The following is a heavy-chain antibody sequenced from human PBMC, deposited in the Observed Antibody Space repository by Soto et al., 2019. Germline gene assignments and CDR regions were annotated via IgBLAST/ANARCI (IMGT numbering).Heavy chain of an antibody. CDR2: IYSDGST. V-gene: IGHV3-53*01. Sequence: WGSLRLSCAAAGFTGSSNYMSWFRQAPGKGLEWVSVIYSDGSTYYADSVKGRFTISRDNSKNTLYLQMSSLRAEDTAVYYCARVMGELSLYFDYWGQGTLVTVSS. J-gene: IGHJ4*02. CDR1: GFTGSSNY. D-gene: IGHD3-16*02. CDR3: ARVMGELSLYFDY.